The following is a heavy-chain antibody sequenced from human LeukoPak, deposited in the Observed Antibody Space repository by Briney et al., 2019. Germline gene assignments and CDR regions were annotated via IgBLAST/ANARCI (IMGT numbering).Heavy chain of an antibody. V-gene: IGHV1-2*02. J-gene: IGHJ4*02. CDR1: GYTFTDYY. CDR3: ARVTYYDFWSGYQKGYFDY. CDR2: INPNSGGT. D-gene: IGHD3-3*01. Sequence: ASVKVSCKPSGYTFTDYYIHWVRQAPGQGLEWMGWINPNSGGTNYAQKFQGRVTMTRDTSISTAYMELSRLRSDDTAVYYCARVTYYDFWSGYQKGYFDYWGQGTLVTVSS.